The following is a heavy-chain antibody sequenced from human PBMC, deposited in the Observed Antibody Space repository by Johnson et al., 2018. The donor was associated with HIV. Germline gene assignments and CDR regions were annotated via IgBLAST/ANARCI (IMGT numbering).Heavy chain of an antibody. D-gene: IGHD2-8*01. CDR3: AQGMDLDAFDN. J-gene: IGHJ3*02. CDR1: GFTFSSYA. V-gene: IGHV3-30-3*02. CDR2: ISYDGSNK. Sequence: QVQLVESGGGVVQPGRSLRLSCAASGFTFSSYAMHWVRQAPGKGLEWVAVISYDGSNKYYADSVKGRFTISRDNSKNTLYLQINSLRGEDTAVYYFAQGMDLDAFDNWCQRKMVTVSS.